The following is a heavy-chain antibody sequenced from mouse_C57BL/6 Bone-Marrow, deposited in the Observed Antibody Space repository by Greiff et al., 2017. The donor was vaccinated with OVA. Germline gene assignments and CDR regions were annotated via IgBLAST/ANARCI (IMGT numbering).Heavy chain of an antibody. D-gene: IGHD1-1*01. V-gene: IGHV1-72*01. CDR3: AGYYDGSSYPYYFDY. CDR2: IDPDSGGT. Sequence: VQLQQSGAELVKPGASVKLSCKASGFTFTSYWMHWVKQRPGRGLEWIGRIDPDSGGTKYNEKFKSKVTLTVDKSSSTVYMQLSSLTSEDSAVYYCAGYYDGSSYPYYFDYWGQGTTLTVSS. J-gene: IGHJ2*01. CDR1: GFTFTSYW.